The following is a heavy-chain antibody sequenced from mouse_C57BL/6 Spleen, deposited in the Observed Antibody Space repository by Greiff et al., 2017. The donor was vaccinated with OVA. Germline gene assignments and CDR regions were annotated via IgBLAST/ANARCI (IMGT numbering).Heavy chain of an antibody. D-gene: IGHD1-1*02. CDR1: GYAFSSSW. CDR2: IYPGDGDN. CDR3: ARDGIWYRDY. V-gene: IGHV1-82*01. J-gene: IGHJ2*01. Sequence: VKVVESGPELVKPGASVKISCKASGYAFSSSWMNWVKQRPGKGLAWIGRIYPGDGDNTYNGKFKGKATLTADKSSSTAYMQLSSRTSEDAVVYICARDGIWYRDYGGQGTTRTVSS.